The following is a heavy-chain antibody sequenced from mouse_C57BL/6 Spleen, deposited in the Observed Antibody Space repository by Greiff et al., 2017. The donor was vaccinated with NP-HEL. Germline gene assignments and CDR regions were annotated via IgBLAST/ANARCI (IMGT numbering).Heavy chain of an antibody. CDR3: ARDYGNSYYFDY. J-gene: IGHJ2*01. V-gene: IGHV1-19*01. CDR1: GYTFTDYY. Sequence: EVQLQQSGPVLVKPGASVKMSCKASGYTFTDYYMNWVKQSHGKSLEWIGVINPYNGGTSYNQKFKGKATLTVDKSSSTAYMELNSLTSEDSAVYYCARDYGNSYYFDYWGQGTTLTVSS. CDR2: INPYNGGT. D-gene: IGHD2-1*01.